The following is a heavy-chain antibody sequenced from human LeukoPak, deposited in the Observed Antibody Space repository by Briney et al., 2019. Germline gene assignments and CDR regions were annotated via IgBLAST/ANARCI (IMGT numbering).Heavy chain of an antibody. J-gene: IGHJ6*02. CDR2: IIPILGIA. V-gene: IGHV1-69*04. CDR3: ARVNDYYYYGMDV. CDR1: GGTFSSYA. Sequence: SVKVSCKASGGTFSSYAISWVRQAPGQGLEWMGRIIPILGIANYAQKFQGRVTITADKSTSTAYMEMSSLRSEDTAAYYCARVNDYYYYGMDVWGQGTTVTVSS.